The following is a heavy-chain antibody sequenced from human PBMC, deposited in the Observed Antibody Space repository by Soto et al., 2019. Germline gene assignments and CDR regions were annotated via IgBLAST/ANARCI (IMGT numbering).Heavy chain of an antibody. CDR2: ICRGGSNT. CDR1: GFTFRSYA. CDR3: AKDAGSSIQLLDY. V-gene: IGHV3-33*03. Sequence: PGGSLRLSCAASGFTFRSYAMHWVRQAPGKGLEWVAVICRGGSNTYYGDSLKSRVTISIDKSKNQLSLKLNSVTAEDTGVYYCAKDAGSSIQLLDYWGQGTLVTVSS. J-gene: IGHJ4*02. D-gene: IGHD5-18*01.